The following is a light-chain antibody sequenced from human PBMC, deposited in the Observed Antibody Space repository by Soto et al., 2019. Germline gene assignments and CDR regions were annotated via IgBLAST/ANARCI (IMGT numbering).Light chain of an antibody. CDR1: SSDVGSYDY. CDR2: EVT. Sequence: QSALIQPPSVSGSPGQSVTISCTGTSSDVGSYDYVSWYQQHPGKAPKLMIYEVTKRPSGVPDRFSGSKSGNTASLTVSGLQTEDEADYYCCSYAGNHNYVFGTGTKVTVL. J-gene: IGLJ1*01. V-gene: IGLV2-8*01. CDR3: CSYAGNHNYV.